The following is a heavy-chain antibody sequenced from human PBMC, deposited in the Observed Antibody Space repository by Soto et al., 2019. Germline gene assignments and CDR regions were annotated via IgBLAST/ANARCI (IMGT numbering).Heavy chain of an antibody. Sequence: ASVKVSCKASGYTFTSYGISWVRQAPGQGLEWMGWISAYNGNTNYSPRFQDRVTISGDTSASTVFMELSSLRAEDTAVYYCAKANSGYDFDLGPDPWGQGTLVTVSS. CDR1: GYTFTSYG. CDR2: ISAYNGNT. D-gene: IGHD5-12*01. J-gene: IGHJ5*02. CDR3: AKANSGYDFDLGPDP. V-gene: IGHV1-18*04.